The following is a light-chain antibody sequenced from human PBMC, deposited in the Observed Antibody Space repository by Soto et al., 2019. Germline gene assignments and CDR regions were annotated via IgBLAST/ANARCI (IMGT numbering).Light chain of an antibody. V-gene: IGKV1-5*01. Sequence: DIQMTQSPSTLSASVGDRVSISCRASQSLDKWLAWYQQKPGEAPKLLVSDASNLESGVSSRFTGSGSGTEFTLTICSLQPDDVAQYYCQQYTRYPYTFGQGTKLEIK. CDR2: DAS. CDR1: QSLDKW. J-gene: IGKJ2*01. CDR3: QQYTRYPYT.